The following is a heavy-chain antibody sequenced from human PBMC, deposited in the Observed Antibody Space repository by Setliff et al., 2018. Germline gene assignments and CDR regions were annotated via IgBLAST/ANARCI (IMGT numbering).Heavy chain of an antibody. J-gene: IGHJ4*02. CDR2: IYHSGST. CDR3: ARGRNVAARLLDS. CDR1: GGSISSGGYY. D-gene: IGHD6-6*01. Sequence: PSETLSLTCTVSGGSISSGGYYWSWIRQHPGKGLEWIGYIYHSGSTYYNPSLKSRVTISLDTSKNQLSLNLSSVTAADTAVYFCARGRNVAARLLDSWGQGTLVTVSS. V-gene: IGHV4-31*03.